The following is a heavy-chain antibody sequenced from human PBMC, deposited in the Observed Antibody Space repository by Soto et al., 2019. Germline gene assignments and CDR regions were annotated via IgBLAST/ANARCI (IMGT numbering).Heavy chain of an antibody. CDR2: ISDSDGGT. CDR3: AKGRKLFDL. V-gene: IGHV3-23*01. Sequence: WLCXRLSWSSGVCGFIGYSSSWFRQAPGKGLEWVSDISDSDGGTHYADSVKGRFTISRDNAKNTLYLQMDRLRVEDAAVYYCAKGRKLFDLWGQGTLV. J-gene: IGHJ4*02. CDR1: VCGFIGYS.